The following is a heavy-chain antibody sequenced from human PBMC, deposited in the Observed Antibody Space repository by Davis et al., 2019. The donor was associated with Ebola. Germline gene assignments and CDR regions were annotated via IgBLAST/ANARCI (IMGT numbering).Heavy chain of an antibody. D-gene: IGHD3-3*01. CDR3: ARAGFRLWSGYYDAFDI. J-gene: IGHJ3*02. Sequence: SVKVSCKVSGYTLTELSMHWVRQAPGKGLEWMGGFDPEDGETIYAQKFQGRVTMTEDTSTDTAYMELSRLRSDDTAVYYCARAGFRLWSGYYDAFDIWGQGTMVTVSS. CDR1: GYTLTELS. V-gene: IGHV1-24*01. CDR2: FDPEDGET.